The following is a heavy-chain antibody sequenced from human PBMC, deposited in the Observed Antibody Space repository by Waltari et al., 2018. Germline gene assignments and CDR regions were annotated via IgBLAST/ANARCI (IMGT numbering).Heavy chain of an antibody. D-gene: IGHD6-6*01. CDR1: GGSFSGYY. Sequence: QVQLQQWGAGLLKPSETLSLTCAVYGGSFSGYYWSWIRQPPGKGLEGSGEINPSGGTNYNPALKCRFTISVDTSKNQFSRKLSSVTAADTAVYYCARGGLDSSSSAGFDYWGQGTLVTVSS. V-gene: IGHV4-34*01. CDR3: ARGGLDSSSSAGFDY. J-gene: IGHJ4*02. CDR2: INPSGGT.